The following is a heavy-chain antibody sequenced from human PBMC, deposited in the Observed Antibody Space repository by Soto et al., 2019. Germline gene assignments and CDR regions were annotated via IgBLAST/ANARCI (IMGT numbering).Heavy chain of an antibody. J-gene: IGHJ6*02. CDR1: GGSVSSGSYY. Sequence: QVQLQESGPGLVKPSETLSLTYTVSGGSVSSGSYYWSWIRQPPGKGLEWIGYIYYSGSTNYNPSLKSRVTISVDTSKNQFSLKLSSVTAADTAVYYCARIPYDILTGYGYYGMDVWGQGTTVTVSS. CDR2: IYYSGST. D-gene: IGHD3-9*01. V-gene: IGHV4-61*01. CDR3: ARIPYDILTGYGYYGMDV.